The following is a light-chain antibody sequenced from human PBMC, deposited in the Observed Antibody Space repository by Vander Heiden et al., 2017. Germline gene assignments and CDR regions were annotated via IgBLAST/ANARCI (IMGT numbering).Light chain of an antibody. Sequence: QSALTQPASVSGSPGQSITISCTGTSSDVGGYKYVSWYQQHPVKAHKLMIYDVSNRPSGVSHRFSGSKAGNTASLTISGLQAEDEADYYCNSYTSNSSHVVFGGGTKLTVL. V-gene: IGLV2-14*01. CDR3: NSYTSNSSHVV. CDR2: DVS. CDR1: SSDVGGYKY. J-gene: IGLJ2*01.